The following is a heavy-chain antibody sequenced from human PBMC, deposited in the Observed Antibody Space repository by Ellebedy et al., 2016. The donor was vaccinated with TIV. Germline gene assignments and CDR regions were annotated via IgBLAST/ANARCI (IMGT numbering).Heavy chain of an antibody. CDR3: AKGTSSGWYFDS. CDR2: MRGTAGST. V-gene: IGHV3-23*01. J-gene: IGHJ4*02. D-gene: IGHD6-19*01. Sequence: PGGSLRLSCAASGFTFGSYAMTWVGQAPGKGLKWVSAMRGTAGSTNYADSVKGLFTISSDNSKNTLYLQMNDLRVEDTAVYYCAKGTSSGWYFDSWGQGTLVTVPS. CDR1: GFTFGSYA.